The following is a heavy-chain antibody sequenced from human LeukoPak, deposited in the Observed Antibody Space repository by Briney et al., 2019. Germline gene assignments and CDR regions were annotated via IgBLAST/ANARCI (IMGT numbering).Heavy chain of an antibody. CDR2: INPNSGDT. CDR3: AREGAAMVKYFDY. D-gene: IGHD5-18*01. V-gene: IGHV1-2*02. CDR1: GYTFTSYG. Sequence: ASVKVSCKASGYTFTSYGISWVRQAPGQGPEWMGWINPNSGDTNYAQKFQGRVTMTRDTSINTAYMELSRLRSDDTAVYYCAREGAAMVKYFDYWGQGTLVTVSS. J-gene: IGHJ4*02.